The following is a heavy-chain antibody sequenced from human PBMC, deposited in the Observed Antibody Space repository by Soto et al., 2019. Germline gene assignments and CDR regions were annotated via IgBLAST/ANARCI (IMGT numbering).Heavy chain of an antibody. V-gene: IGHV1-18*01. CDR1: GYTFTSYG. D-gene: IGHD6-13*01. Sequence: GASVKVSCKASGYTFTSYGISWVRQAPGQGLEWMGWISAYNGNTNYAQKLQGRVTMTTDTSTSTAYMELRSLRSDDTAVYYCARDIGLPIAAAGTVPDYWGQGTLVTVSS. J-gene: IGHJ4*02. CDR3: ARDIGLPIAAAGTVPDY. CDR2: ISAYNGNT.